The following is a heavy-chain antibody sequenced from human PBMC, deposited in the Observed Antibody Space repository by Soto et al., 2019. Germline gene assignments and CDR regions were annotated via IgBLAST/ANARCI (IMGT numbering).Heavy chain of an antibody. CDR1: GGSMSGYY. V-gene: IGHV4-59*01. D-gene: IGHD6-6*01. CDR2: GYYTGST. CDR3: ARSIAVPSGHIDH. J-gene: IGHJ4*02. Sequence: QVQLQESGPGLVKPSETLSLTCRVSGGSMSGYYWSWVRLAPGKGLEWIGYGYYTGSTNYNPSLQSRVSISVDTSNKHFSLSLCLVAAADTAVYFCARSIAVPSGHIDHGGQGIRVPISS.